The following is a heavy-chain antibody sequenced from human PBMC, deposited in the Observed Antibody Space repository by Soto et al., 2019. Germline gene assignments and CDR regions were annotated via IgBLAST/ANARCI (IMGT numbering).Heavy chain of an antibody. Sequence: PVGSLRLSCESSGFIFSSYAMNCVRHSPGKGLQWVSSITGSSDYTSYIASVKGRFTISRDNSKNTLYLQMNSLRAEDTAVYFCAKEKTTGAHYALEYWRQGTLVNVSS. V-gene: IGHV3-23*01. CDR3: AKEKTTGAHYALEY. D-gene: IGHD2-8*02. J-gene: IGHJ4*02. CDR2: ITGSSDYT. CDR1: GFIFSSYA.